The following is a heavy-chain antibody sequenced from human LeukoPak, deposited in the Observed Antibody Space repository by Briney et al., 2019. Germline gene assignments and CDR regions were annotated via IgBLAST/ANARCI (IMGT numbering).Heavy chain of an antibody. CDR3: AREYCTNGVCGNFDY. D-gene: IGHD2-8*01. J-gene: IGHJ4*02. V-gene: IGHV4-34*01. CDR1: GGSFSGYY. CDR2: INHSGST. Sequence: SETLSLTCAVYGGSFSGYYWSWIRQPPGKGLEWIGEINHSGSTNYNPSLKSRVTISVDTSKNQFSLKLSSVTAADTAVYYCAREYCTNGVCGNFDYWGQGTLVTVSS.